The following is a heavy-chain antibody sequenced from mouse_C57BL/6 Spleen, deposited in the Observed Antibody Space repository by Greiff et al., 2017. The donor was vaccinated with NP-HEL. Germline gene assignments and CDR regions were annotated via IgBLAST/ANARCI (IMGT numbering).Heavy chain of an antibody. Sequence: EVQLVESEGGLVQPGSSMKLSCTASGFTFSDYYMAWVRQVPEKGLEWVANINYDGSSTYYLDSLKSRFIISRDNAKNILYLQMSSLKSEDTATYYCARDGAGAMDYWGQGTSVTVSS. D-gene: IGHD3-3*01. V-gene: IGHV5-16*01. CDR2: INYDGSST. CDR1: GFTFSDYY. J-gene: IGHJ4*01. CDR3: ARDGAGAMDY.